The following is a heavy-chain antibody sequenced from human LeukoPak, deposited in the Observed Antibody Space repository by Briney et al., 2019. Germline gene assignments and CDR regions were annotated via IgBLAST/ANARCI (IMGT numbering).Heavy chain of an antibody. CDR1: GGSFSGYY. Sequence: SETLSLTCAVYGGSFSGYYWSWIRQPPGKGLEWIGEINHSGSTNYNPSLKSRVTISVDTSKNQFSLQLNSVTPEDTAVYYCARDLCSGGSCYSYFQHWGQGTLVTVSS. J-gene: IGHJ1*01. CDR2: INHSGST. V-gene: IGHV4-34*01. D-gene: IGHD2-15*01. CDR3: ARDLCSGGSCYSYFQH.